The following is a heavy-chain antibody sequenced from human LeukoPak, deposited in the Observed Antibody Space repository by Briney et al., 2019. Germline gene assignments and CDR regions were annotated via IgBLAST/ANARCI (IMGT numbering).Heavy chain of an antibody. D-gene: IGHD3-22*01. Sequence: GASVTVSCKAAGYTFTGYYMHWVRQAPGQGREWMGWINPNSGGTNYAQRFQGRATMTRDTSISTAYMELSRLRSDDTAVYYCARDRRGSGYYYSWGQGTLVTVSS. CDR2: INPNSGGT. V-gene: IGHV1-2*02. CDR1: GYTFTGYY. CDR3: ARDRRGSGYYYS. J-gene: IGHJ4*02.